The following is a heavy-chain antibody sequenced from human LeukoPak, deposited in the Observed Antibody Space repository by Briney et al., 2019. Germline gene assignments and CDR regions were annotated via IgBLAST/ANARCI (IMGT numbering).Heavy chain of an antibody. Sequence: GGSLRLSCAASGFTFSSYWMSWVRQAPGQGLEWVANIKQEGKEKYYVESVKGRVTISRDNTKNSLYLQIDSLRAEDTAVYYCARGPYSGWFDYLDVWGKGTTVTVPS. CDR2: IKQEGKEK. CDR1: GFTFSSYW. CDR3: ARGPYSGWFDYLDV. D-gene: IGHD6-19*01. J-gene: IGHJ6*03. V-gene: IGHV3-7*01.